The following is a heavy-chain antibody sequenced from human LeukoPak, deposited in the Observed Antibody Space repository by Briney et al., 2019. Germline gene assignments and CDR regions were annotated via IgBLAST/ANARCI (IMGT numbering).Heavy chain of an antibody. J-gene: IGHJ4*02. Sequence: SETLSLTCTVSGGSISSYYWSWIRQPPGKGLEWIGYIHYSGSTNYNPSLKSRVTVSVDTSKNQFSLKLSSVTAADTAVYYCARDRSGYSYGYGGGYFDYWGQGTLVTVSS. V-gene: IGHV4-59*01. D-gene: IGHD5-18*01. CDR2: IHYSGST. CDR3: ARDRSGYSYGYGGGYFDY. CDR1: GGSISSYY.